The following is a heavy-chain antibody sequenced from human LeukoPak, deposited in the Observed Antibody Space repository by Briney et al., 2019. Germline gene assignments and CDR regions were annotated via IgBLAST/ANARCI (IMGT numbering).Heavy chain of an antibody. D-gene: IGHD3-10*01. J-gene: IGHJ6*03. Sequence: SETLSLTFAVYGGSFSGYYWSWIRQPPGKGLEWIGEINHSGSTNYNPSLKSRVTISVDTSKNQFSLKLSSVTAADTAVYYCARLRGSGSYYKSYYYYYMDVWGKGTTVTISS. V-gene: IGHV4-34*01. CDR1: GGSFSGYY. CDR3: ARLRGSGSYYKSYYYYYMDV. CDR2: INHSGST.